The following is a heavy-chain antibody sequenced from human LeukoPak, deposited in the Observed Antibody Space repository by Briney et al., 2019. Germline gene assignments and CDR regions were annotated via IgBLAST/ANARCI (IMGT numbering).Heavy chain of an antibody. V-gene: IGHV4-31*03. J-gene: IGHJ4*02. CDR3: ARAELGIFDY. CDR2: IYYSGST. CDR1: GGSISSGGYY. D-gene: IGHD7-27*01. Sequence: SETLSLTCTVSGGSISSGGYYWSWIRQHPGKGLEWIGYIYYSGSTYYNPSLKSRVTISVDTSKNQFSLKLSSVTAADTAVYYCARAELGIFDYWGQGTLVTVSS.